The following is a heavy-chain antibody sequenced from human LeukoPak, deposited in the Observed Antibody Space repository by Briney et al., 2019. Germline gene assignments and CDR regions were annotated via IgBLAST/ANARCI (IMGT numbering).Heavy chain of an antibody. V-gene: IGHV1-2*02. J-gene: IGHJ6*02. CDR3: ARLDIVVVVAATPVSGYGMDV. CDR2: INPNSGGT. CDR1: GYTFTGYY. Sequence: GASVKVSCKASGYTFTGYYMHWVRQAPGQGLEWMGWINPNSGGTNYAQKFQGRVTMTRDTSISTAYMELSRLRSDDTAVYYCARLDIVVVVAATPVSGYGMDVWGQGTTVTVSS. D-gene: IGHD2-15*01.